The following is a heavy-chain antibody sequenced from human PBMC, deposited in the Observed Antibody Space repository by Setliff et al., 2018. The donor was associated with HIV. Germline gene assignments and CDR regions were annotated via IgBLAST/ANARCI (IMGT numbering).Heavy chain of an antibody. CDR2: VYDRGST. D-gene: IGHD3-10*01. CDR1: GDSIRSTSW. V-gene: IGHV4-4*02. CDR3: ESTGRKTYYNSGKFYYFDY. Sequence: SETLSLTCTVPGDSIRSTSWWSWVRQPPGKGLEWIGQVYDRGSTNFNPSLKGRVTIYMDKSKNQFSLRLNSVTAADTAIYYCESTGRKTYYNSGKFYYFDYWGLGILVTVSS. J-gene: IGHJ4*02.